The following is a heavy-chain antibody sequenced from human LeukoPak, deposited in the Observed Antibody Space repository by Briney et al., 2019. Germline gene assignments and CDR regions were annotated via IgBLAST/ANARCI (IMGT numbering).Heavy chain of an antibody. J-gene: IGHJ4*02. CDR2: IKQDGSEK. Sequence: GGSLRLSCAASGFTFSSYWMSWVRQAPGKGLEWVANIKQDGSEKYYVDSVKGRFTISRDNAKNSLYLQMNSLRAEDTAVYYCAKDSGYSSSTPPDLWGQGTLVTVSS. CDR1: GFTFSSYW. V-gene: IGHV3-7*03. D-gene: IGHD6-6*01. CDR3: AKDSGYSSSTPPDL.